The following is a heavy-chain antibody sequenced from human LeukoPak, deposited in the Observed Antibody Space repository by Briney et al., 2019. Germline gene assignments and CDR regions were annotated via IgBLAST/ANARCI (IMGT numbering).Heavy chain of an antibody. Sequence: GGSLSPSCAASGLTFSKHGMNWVRQAAGKGREWLSGVSPPGGGTLYADSVKGRFTISRDSSKNTLYLQMNSLRAGDAAVYYCAKAPVTTCSGAYCYPFDYWSQGTLVTVSS. V-gene: IGHV3-23*01. CDR2: VSPPGGGT. J-gene: IGHJ4*02. D-gene: IGHD2-15*01. CDR3: AKAPVTTCSGAYCYPFDY. CDR1: GLTFSKHG.